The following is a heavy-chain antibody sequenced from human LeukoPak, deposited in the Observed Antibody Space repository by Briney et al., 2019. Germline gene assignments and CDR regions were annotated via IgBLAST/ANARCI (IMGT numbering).Heavy chain of an antibody. CDR3: ARGANDSPHPPDY. J-gene: IGHJ4*02. CDR1: GGTFSSYA. V-gene: IGHV1-69*05. D-gene: IGHD1-1*01. Sequence: ASVKVSCKASGGTFSSYAISWVRQAPGQGLEWMGGIIPIFGTANYAQKFQGRVTITTDESTSTAYMELSSLRSEDRAVYYCARGANDSPHPPDYWGQGTLVSVSS. CDR2: IIPIFGTA.